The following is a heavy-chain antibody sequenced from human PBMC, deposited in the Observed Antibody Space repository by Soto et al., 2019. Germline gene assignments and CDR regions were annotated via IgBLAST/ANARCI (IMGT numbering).Heavy chain of an antibody. D-gene: IGHD3-9*01. CDR3: ARFDLNDAFDI. Sequence: TSETLSLTCTVSGGSISSYYWSWIRQPPGKGLEWIGEINHSGSTNYNPSLKSRVTISVDTSKNQFSLKLSSVTAADTAVYYCARFDLNDAFDIWGQGTMVTVSS. CDR1: GGSISSYY. V-gene: IGHV4-34*01. J-gene: IGHJ3*02. CDR2: INHSGST.